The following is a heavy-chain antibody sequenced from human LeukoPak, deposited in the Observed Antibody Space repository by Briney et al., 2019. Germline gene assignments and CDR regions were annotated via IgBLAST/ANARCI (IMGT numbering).Heavy chain of an antibody. CDR1: GFSFTMYG. Sequence: PGGSLRLSCAASGFSFTMYGIHWVRQAPGKGLEWVAVISTDGNNEYYANSVKGRFTISRDNSKNTVYLQMTSPRTEDTAVYYCAKDQIGWAPGYVSGPLDQWGQGTLVTVSS. CDR2: ISTDGNNE. CDR3: AKDQIGWAPGYVSGPLDQ. J-gene: IGHJ4*02. V-gene: IGHV3-30*18. D-gene: IGHD6-19*01.